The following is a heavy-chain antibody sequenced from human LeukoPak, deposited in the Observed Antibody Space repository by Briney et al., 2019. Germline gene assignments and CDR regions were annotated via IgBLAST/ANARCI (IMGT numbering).Heavy chain of an antibody. V-gene: IGHV4-34*01. Sequence: SETLSLTCAVYGGSFSGYYWSWIRQPPGKGLEWIGEINHSGSTNYNPSLKSRVTISVDTSKNQFSLKLSSVTAADTAVYYCARGAYYCGSGSSVSSGMDVWGKGTTVTVSS. CDR3: ARGAYYCGSGSSVSSGMDV. CDR2: INHSGST. CDR1: GGSFSGYY. J-gene: IGHJ6*04. D-gene: IGHD3-10*01.